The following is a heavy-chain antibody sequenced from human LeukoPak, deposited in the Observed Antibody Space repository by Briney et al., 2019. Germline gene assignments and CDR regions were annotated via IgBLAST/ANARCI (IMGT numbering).Heavy chain of an antibody. Sequence: RTGGTLRLSCAASGFTFSIYGMSWVRQAPGKGLEWVSAISDRGGSTYYADSVKGRFTISRDKSKNTMYLQMNSLRAEDTAVYYCANDYGGNTDYWGQGTLVTVSS. CDR3: ANDYGGNTDY. CDR2: ISDRGGST. V-gene: IGHV3-23*01. D-gene: IGHD4-23*01. CDR1: GFTFSIYG. J-gene: IGHJ4*02.